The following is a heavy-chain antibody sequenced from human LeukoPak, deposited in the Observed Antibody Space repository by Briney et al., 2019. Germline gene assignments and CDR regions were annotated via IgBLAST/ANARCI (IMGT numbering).Heavy chain of an antibody. CDR1: GYTFTSYG. D-gene: IGHD2-15*01. CDR2: ISAYNGNT. J-gene: IGHJ4*02. CDR3: ARFLIGGGSPHYFDY. V-gene: IGHV1-18*01. Sequence: ASVMVSCKASGYTFTSYGINWMRQAPGQGLEWMGWISAYNGNTNYAQKFQGRVIMTTDTLTSTAYMELMSLRSDDTAVYYCARFLIGGGSPHYFDYWGQGTLVTVSS.